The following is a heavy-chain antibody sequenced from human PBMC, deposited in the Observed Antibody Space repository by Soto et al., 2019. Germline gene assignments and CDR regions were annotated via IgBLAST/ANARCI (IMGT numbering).Heavy chain of an antibody. D-gene: IGHD4-17*01. CDR2: INAGNGNT. CDR3: ARDMTTVTTGLRF. J-gene: IGHJ4*02. CDR1: GYTFTSYA. V-gene: IGHV1-3*01. Sequence: QVQLVQSGAEVKKPGASVKVSCKASGYTFTSYAMLWVRQAPGQRLEWMGWINAGNGNTKYSQKFQGRVTITRDTSASTAYMELSSLRSEDTAVYYCARDMTTVTTGLRFWGQGTLVTVSS.